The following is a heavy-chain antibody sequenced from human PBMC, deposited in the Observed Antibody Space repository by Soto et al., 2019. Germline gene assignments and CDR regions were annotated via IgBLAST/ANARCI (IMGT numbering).Heavy chain of an antibody. V-gene: IGHV1-2*02. CDR3: ARGGTGFIKWYSSSPGYCDD. CDR2: INPNSGGT. J-gene: IGHJ4*02. D-gene: IGHD6-6*01. CDR1: GYTFTGYY. Sequence: PSVKVSCKASGYTFTGYYMHWVRQAPGQGLEWMGWINPNSGGTNYAQKFQGRVTMTRDTSISTAYMELSRLRSDDTAVYYCARGGTGFIKWYSSSPGYCDDWGQGTLVTVSS.